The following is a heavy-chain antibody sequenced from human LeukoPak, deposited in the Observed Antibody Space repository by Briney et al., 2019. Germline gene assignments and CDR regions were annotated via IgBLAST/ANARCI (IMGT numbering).Heavy chain of an antibody. CDR2: FYTSGST. D-gene: IGHD5-18*01. CDR1: GGSISSGTYY. Sequence: SETLSLTCTVSGGSISSGTYYWSWIRQPAGKGLEWIGRFYTSGSTNYNPSLKSRVTISVDTSKNQFSLKLSSVTAADTAVYYCASGYSYGFDYWGQGTLVTVSS. CDR3: ASGYSYGFDY. V-gene: IGHV4-61*02. J-gene: IGHJ4*02.